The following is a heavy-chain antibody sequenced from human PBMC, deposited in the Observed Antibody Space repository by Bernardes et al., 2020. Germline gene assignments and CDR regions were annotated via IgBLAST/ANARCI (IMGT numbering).Heavy chain of an antibody. CDR3: AKEGWYYDSSGYGLDY. J-gene: IGHJ4*02. CDR1: GFTFSSYA. Sequence: GGSLRLSCAASGFTFSSYAMSWVRQAPGKGLEWVSAISGSGGSTYYADSVKGRFTISRDNSKNTLYLQMNSLRAEDTAVYYCAKEGWYYDSSGYGLDYWGQGTLVTVSS. V-gene: IGHV3-23*01. CDR2: ISGSGGST. D-gene: IGHD3-22*01.